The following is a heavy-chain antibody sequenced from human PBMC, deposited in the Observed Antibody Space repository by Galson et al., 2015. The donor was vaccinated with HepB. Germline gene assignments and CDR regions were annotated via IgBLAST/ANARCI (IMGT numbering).Heavy chain of an antibody. CDR1: GFTFNNYV. D-gene: IGHD6-13*01. Sequence: SLRLSCAASGFTFNNYVMNWVRQSPGKGLEWASSISGSGGSTYYAGSVKGRFTISRDNSRNTVFLQMNRLRAEDTAVYYCAKNSGSNWFVPYHFDSWGQGTLVTVSS. V-gene: IGHV3-23*01. CDR2: ISGSGGST. J-gene: IGHJ4*02. CDR3: AKNSGSNWFVPYHFDS.